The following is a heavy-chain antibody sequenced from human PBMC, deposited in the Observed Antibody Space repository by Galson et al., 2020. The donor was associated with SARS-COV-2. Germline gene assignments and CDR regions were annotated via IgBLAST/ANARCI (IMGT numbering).Heavy chain of an antibody. CDR1: GFTFSSYA. Sequence: GGSLRLSCAASGFTFSSYAMHWVRQAPGKGLEWVAVISYDGSNKYYADAVKGRFTISRDNSKNTLYLQMNSLRAEDTAVYYCARSYSGSYYGAFDIWGQGTMVTVSS. J-gene: IGHJ3*02. CDR3: ARSYSGSYYGAFDI. V-gene: IGHV3-30*04. CDR2: ISYDGSNK. D-gene: IGHD1-26*01.